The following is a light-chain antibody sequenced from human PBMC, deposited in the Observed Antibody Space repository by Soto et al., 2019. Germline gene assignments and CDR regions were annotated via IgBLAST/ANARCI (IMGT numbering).Light chain of an antibody. CDR3: QQYHNWPPQYT. J-gene: IGKJ2*01. CDR1: QSVASN. Sequence: EIVMTQSPASLSVSPGDGATLSCRASQSVASNVAWYQQNPGQGPRLLIHGASTRAVGVTARYSGSGSGTDYTPAIRSRQSEDFAVAYCQQYHNWPPQYTFGQGTKLQIK. V-gene: IGKV3-15*01. CDR2: GAS.